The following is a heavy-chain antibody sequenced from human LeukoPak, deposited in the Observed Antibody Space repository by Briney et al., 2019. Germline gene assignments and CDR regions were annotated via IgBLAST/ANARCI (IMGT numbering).Heavy chain of an antibody. Sequence: SETLSLTCTVSGGSISSYYWSWIRQPPGKGLEWIGYIYYSGSTNYNPSLKSRVTISVDTSKNQFSLKLSSVTAADTAVYYCARADFWSGYYSYYYYYYMDVWGKGTTVTVSS. J-gene: IGHJ6*03. D-gene: IGHD3-3*01. V-gene: IGHV4-59*01. CDR3: ARADFWSGYYSYYYYYYMDV. CDR1: GGSISSYY. CDR2: IYYSGST.